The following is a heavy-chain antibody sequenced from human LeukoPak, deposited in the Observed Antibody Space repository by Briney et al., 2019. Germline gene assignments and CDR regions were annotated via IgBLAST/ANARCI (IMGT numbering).Heavy chain of an antibody. CDR3: ARGSNPARYYYGMDV. CDR1: GGSISSGGYY. V-gene: IGHV4-31*03. Sequence: SQTLSLTCTVSGGSISSGGYYWSWIRQHPGKGLEWIGYIYYSGSTYYNPSLESRVTISVDTSKNQFSLKLSSVTAADTAVYYCARGSNPARYYYGMDVWGQGTTVTVSS. CDR2: IYYSGST. D-gene: IGHD6-6*01. J-gene: IGHJ6*02.